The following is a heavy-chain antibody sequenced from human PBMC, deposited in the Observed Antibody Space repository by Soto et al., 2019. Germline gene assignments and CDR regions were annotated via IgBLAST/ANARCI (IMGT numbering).Heavy chain of an antibody. Sequence: SETLSLTCAVSGGSISSGGYSWSWIRQPPGKGLEWIGYIYHSGSTYYNPSLKSRVTISVDRSKNQFSLKLSSVTAADTAVYYCARAYYYDSSGPTQYYFDYWGQGTLVTVSS. CDR2: IYHSGST. J-gene: IGHJ4*02. CDR3: ARAYYYDSSGPTQYYFDY. D-gene: IGHD3-22*01. V-gene: IGHV4-30-2*01. CDR1: GGSISSGGYS.